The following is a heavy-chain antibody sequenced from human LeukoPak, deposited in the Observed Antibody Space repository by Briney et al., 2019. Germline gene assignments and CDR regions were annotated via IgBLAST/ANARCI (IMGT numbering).Heavy chain of an antibody. V-gene: IGHV3-23*01. J-gene: IGHJ4*02. D-gene: IGHD3-10*01. CDR1: GFTFSSYA. Sequence: GGSLRLSCAASGFTFSSYAMSWVRQAPGKGLEWVSAISGSGGSTYYADSVKGRLTISRDNSKNTLYLQMNSLRAEDTAVYYCAKALWFGELYYWGQGTLVTVSS. CDR3: AKALWFGELYY. CDR2: ISGSGGST.